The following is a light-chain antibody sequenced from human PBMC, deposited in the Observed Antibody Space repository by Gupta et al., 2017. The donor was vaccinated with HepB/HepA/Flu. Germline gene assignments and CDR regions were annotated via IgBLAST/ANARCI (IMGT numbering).Light chain of an antibody. V-gene: IGLV4-69*01. CDR1: SGHSDYA. Sequence: QLVLTQSPSASASLCASVMLTCPLSSGHSDYAIAWHQQQPAQGPRYLMQLNSDGSHSKGGGKPDRFAGSKTGAERYLTISSLQNEDGGDYYCQTWGTDIKLFGGGTKLTVL. CDR2: LNSDGSH. CDR3: QTWGTDIKL. J-gene: IGLJ2*01.